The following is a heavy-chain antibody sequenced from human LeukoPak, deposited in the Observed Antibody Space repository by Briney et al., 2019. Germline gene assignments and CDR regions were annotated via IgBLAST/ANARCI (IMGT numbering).Heavy chain of an antibody. Sequence: GGSLRLSCAASGFTFSSYSMNWVRQAPGKGLEWVSGINWNGGSTGYADSVKGRFTISRDNAKNSLYLQMNSLRAEDTALYYCARDYWDSSGYLDYWGQGTLVTVSS. CDR1: GFTFSSYS. D-gene: IGHD3-22*01. J-gene: IGHJ4*02. CDR2: INWNGGST. V-gene: IGHV3-20*04. CDR3: ARDYWDSSGYLDY.